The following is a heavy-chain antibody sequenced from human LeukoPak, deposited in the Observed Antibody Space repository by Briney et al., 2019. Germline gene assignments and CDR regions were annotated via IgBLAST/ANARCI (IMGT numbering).Heavy chain of an antibody. CDR2: IKEDGSEK. CDR1: GFTFRSYW. D-gene: IGHD1-7*01. J-gene: IGHJ4*02. V-gene: IGHV3-7*01. CDR3: ARRDWNYTFDS. Sequence: GGSLRLSCAASGFTFRSYWMSWVRQAPGKGLEWVANIKEDGSEKYYVDSVKGRFIIYRDAAKNSLFLQMNSLRAEDTAVYYCARRDWNYTFDSWGQGTLVTVSS.